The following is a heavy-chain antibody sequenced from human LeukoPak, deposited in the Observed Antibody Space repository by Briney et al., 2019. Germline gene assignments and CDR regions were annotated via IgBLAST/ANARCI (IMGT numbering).Heavy chain of an antibody. CDR3: AKGGCSSTSCYLFLDY. CDR2: ISGSGGST. CDR1: GFTFSSYA. V-gene: IGHV3-23*01. D-gene: IGHD2-2*01. J-gene: IGHJ4*02. Sequence: GGSLRLSCAASGFTFSSYAMSWVRQAPGKGLEWVSAISGSGGSTYYADSVKGRFTISRDNSKNTLYLQMNSLRAEDTAVYYCAKGGCSSTSCYLFLDYWGQGTLVTVSS.